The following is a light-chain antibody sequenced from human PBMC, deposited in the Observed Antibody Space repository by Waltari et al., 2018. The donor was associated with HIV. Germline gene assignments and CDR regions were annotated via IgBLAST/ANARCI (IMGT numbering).Light chain of an antibody. J-gene: IGLJ3*02. CDR1: SSNIGSNT. Sequence: QSVLTQPPSASGTPGQRVTISCSGSSSNIGSNTVNWYQHLPGTAPKPLICSNNPGPSGVPDRFSGSKSGTSASLAISGLQSEDEADYYCATWDDSPDCPVFGGGTKLTVL. CDR3: ATWDDSPDCPV. CDR2: SNN. V-gene: IGLV1-44*01.